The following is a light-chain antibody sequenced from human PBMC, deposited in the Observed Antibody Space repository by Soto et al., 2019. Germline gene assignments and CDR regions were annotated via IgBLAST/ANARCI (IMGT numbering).Light chain of an antibody. CDR3: KQYNDWPFT. CDR1: QSVSVN. Sequence: EIVMKQSPGTLSVSQGERATLSCRASQSVSVNLAWYQQKPGQAHRLLIYGVSTRATGIQARFSGSGSGTEFTLTIRSLQSEDFAVYYCKQYNDWPFTFGPGTKVDI. CDR2: GVS. J-gene: IGKJ3*01. V-gene: IGKV3-15*01.